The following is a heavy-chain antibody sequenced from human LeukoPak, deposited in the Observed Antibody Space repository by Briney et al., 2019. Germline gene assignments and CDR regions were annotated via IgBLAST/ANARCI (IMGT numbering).Heavy chain of an antibody. J-gene: IGHJ4*02. Sequence: KTSETLSLTCTVYGGSFSGYYWSWIRQPPGKGLEWIGEINHRGSTKYNPCLKSRVTISVDTSKNWFSLKLSSVTAADTAVYYCARGPSFYDNSAYYPLDYWGQGTLVTVPS. V-gene: IGHV4-34*01. CDR3: ARGPSFYDNSAYYPLDY. D-gene: IGHD3-22*01. CDR1: GGSFSGYY. CDR2: INHRGST.